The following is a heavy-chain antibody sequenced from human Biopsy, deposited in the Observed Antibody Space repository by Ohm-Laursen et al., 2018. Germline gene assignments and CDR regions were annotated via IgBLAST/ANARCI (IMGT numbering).Heavy chain of an antibody. J-gene: IGHJ1*01. Sequence: SVKVSCKAPGGTFSNYGVNWVRQAAGQGLEWLGGNIPILGTGNYAQKFQDRVTVAADTSTSTATMELRSLRSDDTAVYYCATKLTGYFHHWGQGTLVIVSS. CDR2: NIPILGTG. D-gene: IGHD3-9*01. CDR3: ATKLTGYFHH. V-gene: IGHV1-69*06. CDR1: GGTFSNYG.